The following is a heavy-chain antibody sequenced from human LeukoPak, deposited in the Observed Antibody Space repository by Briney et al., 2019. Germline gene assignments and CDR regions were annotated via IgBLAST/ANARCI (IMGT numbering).Heavy chain of an antibody. J-gene: IGHJ4*02. V-gene: IGHV4-34*01. CDR1: GGSFSGYY. CDR2: INHSGST. Sequence: SETLSLTFAVYGGSFSGYYWSWIRQPPGKGLEWIGEINHSGSTNYNPSLTSRVTISVDTSKNQFSLKLSSVTAADTAVYYCAMCRGERPDDYWGQGTLVTVSS. CDR3: AMCRGERPDDY. D-gene: IGHD3-10*01.